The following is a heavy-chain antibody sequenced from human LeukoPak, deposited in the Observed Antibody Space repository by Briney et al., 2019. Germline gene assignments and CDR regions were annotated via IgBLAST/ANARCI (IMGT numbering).Heavy chain of an antibody. CDR3: ARDLPIVGAIDY. V-gene: IGHV3-30-3*01. CDR1: GFTFSSYA. Sequence: GRSLRLSCAASGFTFSSYAMHWVRQAPGKGLEWVAVISYDGSNKYYADSVKGRFTISRDNSKNTLYLQMNSLRAEDTAVYYCARDLPIVGAIDYWGQGTLVTVSS. CDR2: ISYDGSNK. D-gene: IGHD1-26*01. J-gene: IGHJ4*02.